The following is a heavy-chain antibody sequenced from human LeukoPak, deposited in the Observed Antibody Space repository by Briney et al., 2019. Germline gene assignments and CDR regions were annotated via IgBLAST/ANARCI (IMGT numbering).Heavy chain of an antibody. D-gene: IGHD6-19*01. CDR3: ATAALPGIAVAGNYY. J-gene: IGHJ4*02. CDR1: GGTFSSYA. CDR2: IIPIFGTA. Sequence: SVKVSCKASGGTFSSYAISWVRQAPGQGLEWMGGIIPIFGTANYAQKFQGRVTMTEDTSTDTAYLELSSLRSEDAAVYYCATAALPGIAVAGNYYWGQGTLVTVSS. V-gene: IGHV1-69*06.